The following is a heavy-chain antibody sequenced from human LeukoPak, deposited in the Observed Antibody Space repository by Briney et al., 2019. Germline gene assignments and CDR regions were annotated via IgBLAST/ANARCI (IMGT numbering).Heavy chain of an antibody. CDR1: GFTFSSYS. Sequence: GGSLRLSCAASGFTFSSYSMNWVRQAPGKGLGWVSTLSGSGITTYYADSVKGRFTISRDNSKNTLYLQMNSLRAEDTAVYYCAKGIYSSGWSYFDYWGHGTLVTVSS. J-gene: IGHJ4*01. CDR3: AKGIYSSGWSYFDY. V-gene: IGHV3-23*01. CDR2: LSGSGITT. D-gene: IGHD6-19*01.